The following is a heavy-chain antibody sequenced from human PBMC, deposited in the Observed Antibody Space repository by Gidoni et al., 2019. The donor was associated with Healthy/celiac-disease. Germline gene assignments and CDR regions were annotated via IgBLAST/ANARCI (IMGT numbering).Heavy chain of an antibody. D-gene: IGHD1-26*01. J-gene: IGHJ4*02. CDR3: ARDSPEVGAKMKGDY. Sequence: QVQLVQSGAEVKKPGASVKVSCKDSGDTFTSYGISWVRQAPGQGLEWMGWISAYNGNTNYAQKLQGRVTMTTDTSTSTAYMELRSLRSDDTAVYYCARDSPEVGAKMKGDYWGQGTLVTVSS. V-gene: IGHV1-18*01. CDR2: ISAYNGNT. CDR1: GDTFTSYG.